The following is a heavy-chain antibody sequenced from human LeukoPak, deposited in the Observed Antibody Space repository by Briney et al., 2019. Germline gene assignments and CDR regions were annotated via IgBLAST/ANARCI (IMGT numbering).Heavy chain of an antibody. CDR1: GFTFSSYA. CDR3: ARDREGDYGGNSAFDY. Sequence: GGSLRLSCAASGFTFSSYAMSWVRQAPGKGLEWVSSISSSSSYIYYADSVKGRFTISRDNAKNSLYLQMNSLRAEDTAVYYCARDREGDYGGNSAFDYWGQGTLVTVSS. CDR2: ISSSSSYI. V-gene: IGHV3-21*01. J-gene: IGHJ4*02. D-gene: IGHD4-23*01.